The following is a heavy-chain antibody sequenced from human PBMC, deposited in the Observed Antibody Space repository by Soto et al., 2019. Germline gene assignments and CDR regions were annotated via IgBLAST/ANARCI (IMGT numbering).Heavy chain of an antibody. CDR1: GGTFSSYA. CDR2: IIPIFGTA. D-gene: IGHD3-10*01. CDR3: ARAIPRVVRGVETWFDP. Sequence: SVKVSCKASGGTFSSYASSWVRQAPGQGLEWMGGIIPIFGTANYAQKFQGRVTITADESTSTAYMELSSLRSEDTAVYYCARAIPRVVRGVETWFDPWGQGTLVTVSS. V-gene: IGHV1-69*13. J-gene: IGHJ5*02.